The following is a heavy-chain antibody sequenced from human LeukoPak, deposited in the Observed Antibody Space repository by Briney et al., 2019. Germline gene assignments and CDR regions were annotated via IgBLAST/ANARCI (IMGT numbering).Heavy chain of an antibody. J-gene: IGHJ3*02. CDR1: GFTFSNYD. V-gene: IGHV3-23*01. Sequence: GGSLRLSCAASGFTFSNYDMSWVRQAPGKGLEWISAISGSGGSTYYADSVKGRFTISRDNAKNSLYLQMNSLRAEDTAVYYCARDLSRGGYYDSSGYYPHDAFDIWGQGTMVTVSS. CDR2: ISGSGGST. D-gene: IGHD3-22*01. CDR3: ARDLSRGGYYDSSGYYPHDAFDI.